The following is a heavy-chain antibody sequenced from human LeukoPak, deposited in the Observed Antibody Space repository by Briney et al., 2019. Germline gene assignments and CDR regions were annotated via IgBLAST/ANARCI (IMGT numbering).Heavy chain of an antibody. Sequence: SETLSLTCTVSGGSISSYYWSWIRQPPGKGLEWIGFIFYTGSTDYNPSLKSRVTISVDTSKNQFSLKLTSVTSADTAVYYCARDRVRFGSDYNYYMDVWGKGTTVTVSS. CDR1: GGSISSYY. V-gene: IGHV4-59*01. J-gene: IGHJ6*03. CDR3: ARDRVRFGSDYNYYMDV. D-gene: IGHD3-3*01. CDR2: IFYTGST.